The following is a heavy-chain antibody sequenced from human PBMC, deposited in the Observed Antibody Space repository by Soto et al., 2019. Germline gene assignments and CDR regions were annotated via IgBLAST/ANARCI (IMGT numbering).Heavy chain of an antibody. CDR3: ALWGFRVGNNPKYTSYDIDV. CDR1: GGTFNRYA. CDR2: IIPIFGTA. J-gene: IGHJ6*02. V-gene: IGHV1-69*01. Sequence: QVLLVQSGAEVKKPGSSVKVSCKASGGTFNRYAINWVRQAPGQGLEWMGGIIPIFGTANYAQKFQGRVAITADESTRAASMVLSIPRSEHPAVYYFALWGFRVGNNPKYTSYDIDVWGQGPTVTVSS. D-gene: IGHD3-10*01.